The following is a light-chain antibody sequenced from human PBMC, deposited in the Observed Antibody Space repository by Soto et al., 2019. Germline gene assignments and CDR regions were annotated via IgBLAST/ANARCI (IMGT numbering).Light chain of an antibody. V-gene: IGLV1-47*01. CDR1: SSNIASNF. CDR3: SACYDTLSAVYV. Sequence: QSVLTQPPSPSGTPGQRVTIXXSGSSSNIASNFVYCYHQLPGTAPKLVLYRNNQWPSAVPDRFSGSNSGTSASLAISEFRPEDEADFDCSACYDTLSAVYVFRTGTKI. J-gene: IGLJ1*01. CDR2: RNN.